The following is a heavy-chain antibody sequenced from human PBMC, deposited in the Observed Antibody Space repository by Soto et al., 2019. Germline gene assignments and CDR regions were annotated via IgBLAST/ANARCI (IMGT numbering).Heavy chain of an antibody. CDR3: AKASTYEYVWGSYRYYFNY. J-gene: IGHJ4*02. CDR1: GFTVSSNY. Sequence: GGSLRLSCAASGFTVSSNYMSWVRQAPGKGLEWVSGISGSGDRTHYVDSVKGRFTISRDNSKNTLYLQMNSLRVEDTAVYYCAKASTYEYVWGSYRYYFNYWGQGTLVTVSS. D-gene: IGHD3-16*02. CDR2: ISGSGDRT. V-gene: IGHV3-23*01.